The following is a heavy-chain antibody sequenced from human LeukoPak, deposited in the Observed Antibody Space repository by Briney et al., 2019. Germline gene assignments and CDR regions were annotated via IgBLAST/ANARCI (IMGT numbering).Heavy chain of an antibody. CDR1: GGSLSGSRFH. CDR2: LYSGRST. D-gene: IGHD6-19*01. J-gene: IGHJ1*01. V-gene: IGHV4-39*07. CDR3: ARGTPVAGNEYFQH. Sequence: VKPSETLSLTCSVSGGSLSGSRFHWGWVRQSPGKGLEWLGSLYSGRSTYQNPSLSSRVTISEDTSKNQFSLKLTSVTAADTAVYYCARGTPVAGNEYFQHWGQGSLVIVSS.